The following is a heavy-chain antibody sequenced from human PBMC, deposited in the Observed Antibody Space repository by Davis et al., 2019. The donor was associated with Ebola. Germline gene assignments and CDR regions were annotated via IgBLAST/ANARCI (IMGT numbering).Heavy chain of an antibody. D-gene: IGHD2-15*01. Sequence: ASVKVSCKASGYTFTSYGISWVRQAPGQGLEWMGWISAYNGNTNYAQKLQGRVTMTTDTSTSTAYMELRSLRSDDTAVYYCARGYCSGGSCYSPDYWGEGTLVTVSS. CDR3: ARGYCSGGSCYSPDY. CDR1: GYTFTSYG. V-gene: IGHV1-18*01. CDR2: ISAYNGNT. J-gene: IGHJ4*02.